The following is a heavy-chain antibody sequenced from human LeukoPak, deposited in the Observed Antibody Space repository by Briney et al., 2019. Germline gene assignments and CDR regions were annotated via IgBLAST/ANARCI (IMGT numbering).Heavy chain of an antibody. CDR2: IDPTDSYT. Sequence: GESLKISFQGSGYTFINYWISWVRQMPGKGLEWVGRIDPTDSYTNYSPSFQGHVSISADKSISTAYLQWSSLKGSDTAMYYCARLLTGDYAFYIWGQGTMVTVSS. V-gene: IGHV5-10-1*01. D-gene: IGHD7-27*01. J-gene: IGHJ3*02. CDR3: ARLLTGDYAFYI. CDR1: GYTFINYW.